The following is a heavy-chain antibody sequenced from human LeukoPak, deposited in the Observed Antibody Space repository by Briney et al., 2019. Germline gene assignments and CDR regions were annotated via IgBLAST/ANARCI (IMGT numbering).Heavy chain of an antibody. J-gene: IGHJ6*02. CDR2: ISGSGGST. CDR1: GFTFSSYA. Sequence: GGSLRLSCAASGFTFSSYAMSWVRQAPGKGLEWVSAISGSGGSTYYADSVKGRFTISRDNSKNTLFLQMNSLRAEDTAVYYCAKDYDILTGSFMDVWGQGTTVTVSS. CDR3: AKDYDILTGSFMDV. V-gene: IGHV3-23*01. D-gene: IGHD3-9*01.